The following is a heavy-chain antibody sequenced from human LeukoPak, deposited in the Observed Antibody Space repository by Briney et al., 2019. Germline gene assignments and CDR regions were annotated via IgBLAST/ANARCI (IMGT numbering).Heavy chain of an antibody. V-gene: IGHV1-69*02. CDR2: IIPILGIA. Sequence: SVKVPCKASGGTFSSYTISWVRQAPGQGLEWMGRIIPILGIANYAQKFQGRVTITADKSTSTAYMELSSLRSEDTAVYYCAIRPYSSSSYLDYWGQGTLVTVSS. CDR3: AIRPYSSSSYLDY. D-gene: IGHD6-6*01. CDR1: GGTFSSYT. J-gene: IGHJ4*02.